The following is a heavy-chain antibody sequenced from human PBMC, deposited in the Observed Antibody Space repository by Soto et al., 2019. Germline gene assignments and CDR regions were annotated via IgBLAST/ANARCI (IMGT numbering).Heavy chain of an antibody. J-gene: IGHJ4*02. CDR2: ISATGGGT. D-gene: IGHD3-16*01. CDR1: VFKFINYA. CDR3: AKDRRAGGNSAFYFDF. Sequence: GWSLRLSCASSVFKFINYAMSRVRQAPGKGLEWVSLISATGGGTYYADSVKGRFTISRDNSHNTLYLQVHSLTAEDTAVYYCAKDRRAGGNSAFYFDFWGQGAQVTVSS. V-gene: IGHV3-23*01.